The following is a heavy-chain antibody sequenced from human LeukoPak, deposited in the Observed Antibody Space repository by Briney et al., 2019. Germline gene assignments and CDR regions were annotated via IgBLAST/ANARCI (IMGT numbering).Heavy chain of an antibody. J-gene: IGHJ4*02. V-gene: IGHV3-23*01. CDR2: ISGSGGST. Sequence: PGGSLRLSCAASGFTFSSYAMSWVRQAPGKGLEWVSAISGSGGSTYYADSVKGRFTISRDNFRDTLYLQMNSLRAENTAVYYCAKGYYDYVWGSYYFDYWGQGTLVTVS. D-gene: IGHD3-16*01. CDR3: AKGYYDYVWGSYYFDY. CDR1: GFTFSSYA.